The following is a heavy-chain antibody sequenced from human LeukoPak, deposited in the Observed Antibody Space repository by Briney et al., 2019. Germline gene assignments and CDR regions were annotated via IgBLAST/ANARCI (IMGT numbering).Heavy chain of an antibody. CDR1: GGSISSGGYS. CDR2: IYHSGST. J-gene: IGHJ3*02. CDR3: ARSLYSQSDAFDI. D-gene: IGHD2-21*01. Sequence: SETLSLTCAVSGGSISSGGYSWSWIRQPPGKGLEWIGYIYHSGSTYYNPSLKSRVTISVDTSKNQFSLKLSSVTAADTAVYYCARSLYSQSDAFDIWGQGTMVTVSS. V-gene: IGHV4-30-2*05.